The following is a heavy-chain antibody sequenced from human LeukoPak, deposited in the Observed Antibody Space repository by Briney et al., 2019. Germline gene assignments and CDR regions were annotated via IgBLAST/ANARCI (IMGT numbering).Heavy chain of an antibody. D-gene: IGHD5-24*01. Sequence: GGSLRLSCAAWVFTLSRDTMHWVRQAPGKGLEWVAVMSYGGTNKFYADSVKGRFTLSRDNSKSTVYLQLDSLRAEDTALYYCARGERWLLYWGQGSLVTVSS. CDR3: ARGERWLLY. CDR1: VFTLSRDT. J-gene: IGHJ4*02. CDR2: MSYGGTNK. V-gene: IGHV3-30-3*01.